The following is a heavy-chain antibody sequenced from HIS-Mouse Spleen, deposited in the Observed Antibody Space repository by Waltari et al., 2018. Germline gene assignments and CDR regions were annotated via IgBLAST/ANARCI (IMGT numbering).Heavy chain of an antibody. V-gene: IGHV4-31*03. CDR2: SYYSGRT. Sequence: QVQLQESGPGLVKPSQTLSLTCTVSGGSISSGCYYWSWIRQHPGKGLEWIGYSYYSGRTYYNPARKRRVTMSVDTSKNQFSLKLSSVTAADTAVYYCARSPYYDFWSGYSDNWFDPWGQGTLVTVSS. CDR3: ARSPYYDFWSGYSDNWFDP. CDR1: GGSISSGCYY. J-gene: IGHJ5*02. D-gene: IGHD3-3*01.